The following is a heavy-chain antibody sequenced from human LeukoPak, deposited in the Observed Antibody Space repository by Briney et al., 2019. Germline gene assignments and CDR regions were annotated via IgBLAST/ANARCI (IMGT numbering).Heavy chain of an antibody. CDR3: AREPIGSSWYVSRYYYMDV. D-gene: IGHD6-13*01. J-gene: IGHJ6*03. V-gene: IGHV4-34*01. CDR1: GGSFSGYY. CDR2: INHSGST. Sequence: SETLSLTCAVYGGSFSGYYWSWIRQPPGKGLEWIGEINHSGSTNYNPSLKSRVTISVDTSKNQFSLKLSSVTAADTAVYYCAREPIGSSWYVSRYYYMDVWGKGTTVTVSS.